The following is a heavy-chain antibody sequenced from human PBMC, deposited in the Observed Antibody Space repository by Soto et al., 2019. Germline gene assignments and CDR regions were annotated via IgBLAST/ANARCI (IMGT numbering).Heavy chain of an antibody. CDR3: AKDLGSGKPYYCYAMDV. CDR1: GFIFSKYG. CDR2: ISYDGSNK. Sequence: QVQLVESGGGVVQPGRSLRLSCAASGFIFSKYGMHWVRQAPGKGLEWVAVISYDGSNKYYAESVKGRFIISRDKSENTLYPQMNTLRAEDTALYYCAKDLGSGKPYYCYAMDVWGQGTTVTVSS. V-gene: IGHV3-30*18. J-gene: IGHJ6*02. D-gene: IGHD3-10*01.